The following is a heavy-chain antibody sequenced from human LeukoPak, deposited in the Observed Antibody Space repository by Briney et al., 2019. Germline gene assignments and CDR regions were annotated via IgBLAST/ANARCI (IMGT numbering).Heavy chain of an antibody. CDR2: IYYSGST. CDR3: ARDSLWDYYYGMDV. J-gene: IGHJ6*02. V-gene: IGHV4-59*01. D-gene: IGHD3-10*01. CDR1: GGSISSYY. Sequence: SETLSLTCTVSGGSISSYYWSWIRQPPGKGLEWIGYIYYSGSTNYNPSLKGRVTISVDTSKNQFSLKLSSVTAADTAVYYCARDSLWDYYYGMDVWGQGTTVTVSS.